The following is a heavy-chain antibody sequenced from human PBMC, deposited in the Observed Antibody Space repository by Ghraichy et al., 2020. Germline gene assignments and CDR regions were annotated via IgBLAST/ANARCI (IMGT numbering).Heavy chain of an antibody. CDR2: ISSSSTYI. Sequence: GGSLRLSCAASGFTFSTYSMNWVRQAPGKGLEWVSSISSSSTYIYYADSVKGRFTISRDNAKNLMYLQMNSLRAEDTAVYYCARGRAVAGSYYFDYWGQGTLVTVSS. D-gene: IGHD6-19*01. V-gene: IGHV3-21*01. CDR3: ARGRAVAGSYYFDY. CDR1: GFTFSTYS. J-gene: IGHJ4*02.